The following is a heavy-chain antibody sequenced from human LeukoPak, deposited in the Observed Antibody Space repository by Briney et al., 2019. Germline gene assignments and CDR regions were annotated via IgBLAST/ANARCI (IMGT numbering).Heavy chain of an antibody. CDR3: ARDLAAAPKANWFDP. Sequence: GASVKVSCKASGGTFSSYAISWVRQAPGQGLEWMGGIIPIFGTANYAQKFQGRVTITTDESTSTAYMELSSLRSEDTAVYYCARDLAAAPKANWFDPWGQGTLVTVSS. J-gene: IGHJ5*02. CDR1: GGTFSSYA. CDR2: IIPIFGTA. D-gene: IGHD6-13*01. V-gene: IGHV1-69*05.